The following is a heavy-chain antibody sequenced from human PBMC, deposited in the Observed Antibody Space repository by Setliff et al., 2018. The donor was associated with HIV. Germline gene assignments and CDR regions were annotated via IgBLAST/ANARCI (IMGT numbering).Heavy chain of an antibody. D-gene: IGHD3-10*01. J-gene: IGHJ3*02. CDR3: ARHCNLDRRGESFDI. CDR1: GGSISSSSYY. CDR2: IYYGART. Sequence: PSETLSLTCTVSGGSISSSSYYWGWIRQPPGKGLEWIGCIYYGARTYYNPSLKSRVTISVDTSKNQFSLKLSSVTAADTAVYYCARHCNLDRRGESFDIWGQGTMVTVSS. V-gene: IGHV4-39*01.